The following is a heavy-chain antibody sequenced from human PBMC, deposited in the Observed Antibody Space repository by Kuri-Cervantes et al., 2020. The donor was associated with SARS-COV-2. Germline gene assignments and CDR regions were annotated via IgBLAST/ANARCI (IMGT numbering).Heavy chain of an antibody. CDR2: ISYGGSNK. CDR3: ARDRVGVHDS. J-gene: IGHJ4*02. D-gene: IGHD2-21*01. V-gene: IGHV3-30-3*01. CDR1: GFTFGRYA. Sequence: GESLKISCAASGFTFGRYAMHWVRQAPGKGLEWVAVISYGGSNKDYTASGKGRFTISRDNSQNTLYLQMKSLRTEDTALYYCARDRVGVHDSWGQGTLVTVSS.